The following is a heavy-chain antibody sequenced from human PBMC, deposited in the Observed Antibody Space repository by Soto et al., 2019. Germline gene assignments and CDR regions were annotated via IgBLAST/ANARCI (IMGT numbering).Heavy chain of an antibody. J-gene: IGHJ4*02. CDR1: GFTFSDYG. V-gene: IGHV3-33*01. CDR2: IWYDGSDK. Sequence: QAQLVESGGGVVQPGRSLRLSCEASGFTFSDYGWHWVRQAPGKGLEWVAVIWYDGSDKYYTDSVKGRFTISRDNSKKTLYLQMNSLRADDTAVYYCARDWGGPTRTRCVAPDYWGQGTLVTVSS. CDR3: ARDWGGPTRTRCVAPDY. D-gene: IGHD2-21*01.